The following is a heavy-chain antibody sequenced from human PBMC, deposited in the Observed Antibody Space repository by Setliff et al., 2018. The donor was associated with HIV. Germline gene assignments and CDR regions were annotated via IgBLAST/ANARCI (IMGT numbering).Heavy chain of an antibody. J-gene: IGHJ5*02. D-gene: IGHD6-19*01. V-gene: IGHV3-15*01. Sequence: LRLSCAASGVTFTKAWLSWVRQAPGKGLEWVGRIKSKSDGGTIDYAAPVKGRVTISRDNAKNSVYLQMNRLTAEDTAVYYCARDGLRGYSSGWFEYSWFDPWGQGTLVTVSS. CDR1: GVTFTKAW. CDR2: IKSKSDGGTI. CDR3: ARDGLRGYSSGWFEYSWFDP.